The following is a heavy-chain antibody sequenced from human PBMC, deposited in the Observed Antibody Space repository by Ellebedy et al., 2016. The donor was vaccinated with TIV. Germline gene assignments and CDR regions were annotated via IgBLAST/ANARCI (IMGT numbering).Heavy chain of an antibody. V-gene: IGHV3-9*01. CDR1: GFTFDDYA. CDR2: ISWNSGSI. CDR3: AKDNVGVAGWGGAEYFQH. Sequence: PGGSLRLSCAASGFTFDDYAMHWVRQAPGKGLEWVSGISWNSGSIAYADSVKGRFTISRDNPKNSLYLQMNSLRDEDTALYYRAKDNVGVAGWGGAEYFQHWGQGTLVTVSS. J-gene: IGHJ1*01. D-gene: IGHD6-19*01.